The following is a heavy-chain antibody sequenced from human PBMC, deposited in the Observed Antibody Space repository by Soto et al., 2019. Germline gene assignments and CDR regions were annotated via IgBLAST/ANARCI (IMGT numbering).Heavy chain of an antibody. CDR1: SGSISSSNW. CDR3: ARCGPIVPAAMSGYYYYYMDV. Sequence: SETLSLTCAVSSGSISSSNWWSWVRQPPGKGLEWIGEIYHSGSTNYNPSLKSRVTISVDKSKNQFSLKLSSVTAADTAVYYCARCGPIVPAAMSGYYYYYMDVWGKGTTVTVSS. CDR2: IYHSGST. D-gene: IGHD2-2*01. J-gene: IGHJ6*03. V-gene: IGHV4-4*02.